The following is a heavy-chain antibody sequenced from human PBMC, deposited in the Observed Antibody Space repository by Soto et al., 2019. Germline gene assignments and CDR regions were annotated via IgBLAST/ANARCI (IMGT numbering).Heavy chain of an antibody. J-gene: IGHJ5*01. CDR3: AKGRGGFDS. V-gene: IGHV3-23*01. D-gene: IGHD3-10*01. CDR1: GFTFSSYG. CDR2: ISGGGGTT. Sequence: EVQLLESGGGLIQPGGSLRLSCAASGFTFSSYGMSWVRQAPGKGLEWVSVISGGGGTTYYADSVKGRFTISRDNSKNTVYLQMNSLKAQDTALYYSAKGRGGFDSWGQGILVTVSS.